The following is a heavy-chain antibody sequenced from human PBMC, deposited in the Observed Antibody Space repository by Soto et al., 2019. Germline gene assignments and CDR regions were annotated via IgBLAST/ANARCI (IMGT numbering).Heavy chain of an antibody. CDR2: IDPSDSYT. V-gene: IGHV5-10-1*03. J-gene: IGHJ6*02. CDR1: GYSFTSYW. Sequence: EVQLVQSGAEVKKPGESLRISCKGSGYSFTSYWISWVRQMPGKGLEWMGRIDPSDSYTNYSPSFQGHVTISADKSISTAYLQWSSLKASDTAMYYCARPKPPYIAAAGNYYYYGMDVWGQGTTVTVSS. CDR3: ARPKPPYIAAAGNYYYYGMDV. D-gene: IGHD6-13*01.